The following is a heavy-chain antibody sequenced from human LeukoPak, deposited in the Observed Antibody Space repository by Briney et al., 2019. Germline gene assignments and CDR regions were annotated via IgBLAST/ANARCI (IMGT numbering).Heavy chain of an antibody. J-gene: IGHJ4*02. CDR2: IYSGGST. D-gene: IGHD6-6*01. CDR1: GFTVSSNY. V-gene: IGHV3-53*05. CDR3: AKARGQSSSAFDY. Sequence: GGSLRLSCAASGFTVSSNYMSWVRQAPGKGLEWVSVIYSGGSTYYADSVKGRFTISRDNSKNTLYLQMNSLRAEDTAVYYCAKARGQSSSAFDYWGQGTLVTVSS.